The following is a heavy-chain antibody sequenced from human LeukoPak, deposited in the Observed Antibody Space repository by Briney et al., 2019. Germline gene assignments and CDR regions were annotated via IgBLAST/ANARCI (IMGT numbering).Heavy chain of an antibody. CDR3: ARGPAATDWFDR. D-gene: IGHD2-2*01. CDR2: INPNSGGT. CDR1: GYTFTGSY. V-gene: IGHV1-2*04. J-gene: IGHJ5*02. Sequence: ASVKVSCKASGYTFTGSYMHWVRQAPGQGLEWMRWINPNSGGTSHAQKSQGWVTMTRDTSISTAYMELSRLRSDDTAVYYCARGPAATDWFDRWGQGTLVTVSS.